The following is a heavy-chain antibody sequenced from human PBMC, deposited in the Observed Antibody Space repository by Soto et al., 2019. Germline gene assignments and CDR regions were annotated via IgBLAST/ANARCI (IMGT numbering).Heavy chain of an antibody. Sequence: GESLKISCKGSGYTFSSYWIGWVRQVPGKGLEWMGIIYPGDSDARYSPSFQGQVTISADKSLTTAYMQWNSLRASDSGIYYCARVGCSGANRYPSEALHDWGQGTQVTVSS. D-gene: IGHD2-15*01. J-gene: IGHJ4*02. V-gene: IGHV5-51*01. CDR2: IYPGDSDA. CDR1: GYTFSSYW. CDR3: ARVGCSGANRYPSEALHD.